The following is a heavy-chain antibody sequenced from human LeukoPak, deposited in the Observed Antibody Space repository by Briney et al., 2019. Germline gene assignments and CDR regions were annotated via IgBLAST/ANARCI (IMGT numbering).Heavy chain of an antibody. CDR2: ISSSSSYI. V-gene: IGHV3-21*01. Sequence: PGGSLRLSCAASGFTFSTYWMGWVRQAPGKGLEWVSSISSSSSYIYYADSVKGRFTVSRDNAKNSVYLQMNSLRAEDTAVYYCARDKWLTTTHYFDYWGQGTLVTVSS. CDR3: ARDKWLTTTHYFDY. J-gene: IGHJ4*02. D-gene: IGHD4-11*01. CDR1: GFTFSTYW.